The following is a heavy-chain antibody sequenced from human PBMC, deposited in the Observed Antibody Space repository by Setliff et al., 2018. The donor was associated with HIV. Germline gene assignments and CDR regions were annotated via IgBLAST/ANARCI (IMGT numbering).Heavy chain of an antibody. CDR2: MNPNSGNT. D-gene: IGHD5-12*01. CDR1: GYTFTSYD. J-gene: IGHJ4*02. V-gene: IGHV1-8*02. CDR3: ARSAHDSETGY. Sequence: GASVKVSCKASGYTFTSYDINWVRQATGQGLEWMGWMNPNSGNTGYAQKFQGRVTMTWDTSTSTVYMELSSLRSEDTAFYYCARSAHDSETGYWGQGTLVTVSS.